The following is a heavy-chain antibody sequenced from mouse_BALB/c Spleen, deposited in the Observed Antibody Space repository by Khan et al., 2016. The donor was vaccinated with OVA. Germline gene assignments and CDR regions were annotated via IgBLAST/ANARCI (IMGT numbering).Heavy chain of an antibody. CDR1: GFTFSTYG. CDR3: TRLAYYYDSEGFAY. V-gene: IGHV5-6*01. D-gene: IGHD1-1*01. J-gene: IGHJ3*01. CDR2: VSTGGSYT. Sequence: EVQLVESGGDLVKPGGSLKLSCAASGFTFSTYGMSWVRQTQDRRLEWVATVSTGGSYTYYPDSVKGRFTISRDTAKKPFYLQMNSLKSEAHASFYCTRLAYYYDSEGFAYWGPGTLVTVSA.